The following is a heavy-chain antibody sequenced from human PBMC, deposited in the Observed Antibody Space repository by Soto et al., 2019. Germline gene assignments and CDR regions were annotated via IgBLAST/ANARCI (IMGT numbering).Heavy chain of an antibody. CDR3: AYGSGSFRNPAY. D-gene: IGHD3-10*01. Sequence: QVQLVESGGGVVQPGRSLRLSRAASGFTFSNYGMHWVRQAPGKGLVWVAVIWYDGSKEYYADSVKGRFTISRDNSRNTLYLQMNSLRAEDTAVYYCAYGSGSFRNPAYWGQGTLVSVCS. J-gene: IGHJ4*02. CDR2: IWYDGSKE. CDR1: GFTFSNYG. V-gene: IGHV3-33*01.